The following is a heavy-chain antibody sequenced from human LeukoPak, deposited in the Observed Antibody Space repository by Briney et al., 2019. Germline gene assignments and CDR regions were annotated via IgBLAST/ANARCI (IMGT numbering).Heavy chain of an antibody. D-gene: IGHD1-1*01. J-gene: IGHJ3*02. CDR3: ARVANLFDAFDI. CDR1: GGSVSSGSYY. Sequence: SETLSLTCTVSGGSVSSGSYYCSWIRQPPGKGLEWIGYIYYSGSTNYNPSLKSRVTISVDTSKNQFSLKLSSVTAADTAVYYCARVANLFDAFDIWGRGTMVTVSS. CDR2: IYYSGST. V-gene: IGHV4-61*01.